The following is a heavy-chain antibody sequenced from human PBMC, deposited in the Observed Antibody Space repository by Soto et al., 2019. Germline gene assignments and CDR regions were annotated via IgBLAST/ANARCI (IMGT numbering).Heavy chain of an antibody. D-gene: IGHD2-8*01. CDR3: ARDPGYCTNGVCPIFEF. J-gene: IGHJ4*02. CDR2: FYHSGTT. V-gene: IGHV4-59*01. Sequence: SETLSLTCTVSGDSIKNYFWSCVRQPPGKGLEWIGHFYHSGTTNYSPALKSRVTISIDQSKNQFSLRLNSVTAADTAVYFCARDPGYCTNGVCPIFEFWGQG. CDR1: GDSIKNYF.